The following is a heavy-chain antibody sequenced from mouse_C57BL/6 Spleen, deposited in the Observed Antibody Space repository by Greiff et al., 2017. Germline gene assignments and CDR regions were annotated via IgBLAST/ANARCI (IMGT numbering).Heavy chain of an antibody. D-gene: IGHD2-3*01. V-gene: IGHV2-6*01. CDR1: GFSLTSSG. J-gene: IGHJ3*01. CDR3: ASDGGLYDSGFAY. Sequence: VQGVESGPGLVAPSQRLSITCTVSGFSLTSSGVDWVRQSPGKGLEWLGVIWGVGSTNSNSALKSRLSISKDKSQSQVFLNMNSLHTVYTSMYSCASDGGLYDSGFAYWGQGTLVTVSA. CDR2: IWGVGST.